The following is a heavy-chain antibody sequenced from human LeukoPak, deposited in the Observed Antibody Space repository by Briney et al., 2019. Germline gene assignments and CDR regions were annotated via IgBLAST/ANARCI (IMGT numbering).Heavy chain of an antibody. D-gene: IGHD3-22*01. CDR3: ARCPYYYDSSGYRGYYYYYGMDV. CDR1: GGSISSYY. J-gene: IGHJ6*02. V-gene: IGHV4-59*01. Sequence: SETLSLTCTASGGSISSYYWSWIRQPPGKGLEWIGYIYYSGSTNYNPSLKSRVTISVDTSKNQFSLKLSSVTAADTAVYYCARCPYYYDSSGYRGYYYYYGMDVWGQGTTVTVSS. CDR2: IYYSGST.